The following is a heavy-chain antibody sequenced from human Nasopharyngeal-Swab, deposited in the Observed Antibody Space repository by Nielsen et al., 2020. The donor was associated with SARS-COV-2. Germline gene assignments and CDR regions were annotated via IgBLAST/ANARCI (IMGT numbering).Heavy chain of an antibody. J-gene: IGHJ3*02. CDR1: GFTFSRYW. CDR2: IINDETTT. CDR3: ATGGRSAFEI. Sequence: GESQKISCAASGFTFSRYWMHWVRQVPGKGLVWVSRIINDETTTRYADSVKGRFTISRDNAKNTLYLQMNSLRAEDTAVYFCATGGRSAFEIWGQGTMVTVSS. D-gene: IGHD3-16*01. V-gene: IGHV3-74*01.